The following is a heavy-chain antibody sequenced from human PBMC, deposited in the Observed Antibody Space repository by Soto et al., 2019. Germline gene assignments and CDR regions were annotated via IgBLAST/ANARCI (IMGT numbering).Heavy chain of an antibody. J-gene: IGHJ4*02. V-gene: IGHV3-33*01. CDR1: GFTFSSYG. CDR3: ARAQYSSSWYPFDY. Sequence: QVQLVESGGGVVQPGRSLRLSCAASGFTFSSYGMHWVRQAPGKGLEWVAVIYYDGSNKYYVDSVKGRFTISRDNSKNPLYLQMNSLRAEDTALYYCARAQYSSSWYPFDYWGQGTLVTVSS. CDR2: IYYDGSNK. D-gene: IGHD6-13*01.